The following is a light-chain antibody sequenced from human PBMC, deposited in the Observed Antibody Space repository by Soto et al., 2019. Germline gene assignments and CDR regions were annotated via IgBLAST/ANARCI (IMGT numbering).Light chain of an antibody. Sequence: EIVLTQSPGTLSLSPGETATLSCRASQRVTSNYLAWYQQKLGQAPRLLIYGASSRATGIPDRFSGSGSGTDFTLTISGLELEDIVVYYCQQYGSTPRTFGQGTKVEIK. V-gene: IGKV3-20*01. J-gene: IGKJ1*01. CDR3: QQYGSTPRT. CDR2: GAS. CDR1: QRVTSNY.